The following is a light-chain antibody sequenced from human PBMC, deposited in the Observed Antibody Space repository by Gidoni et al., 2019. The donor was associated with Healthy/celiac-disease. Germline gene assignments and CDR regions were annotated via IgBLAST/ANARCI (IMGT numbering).Light chain of an antibody. J-gene: IGKJ2*01. CDR1: QSISSY. Sequence: DIQMTQSPSSLSASVGDRVTITCRASQSISSYLNWYQQKPGKAPKLLIYAASSFKSGVPSRCSGSGSGTDFTLTISSLQPEDFVTYYCQQSYSTLYTFGQGTKLEIK. CDR2: AAS. CDR3: QQSYSTLYT. V-gene: IGKV1-39*01.